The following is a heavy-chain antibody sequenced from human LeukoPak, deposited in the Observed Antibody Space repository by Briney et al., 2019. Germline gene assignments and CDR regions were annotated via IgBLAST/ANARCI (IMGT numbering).Heavy chain of an antibody. CDR3: ARDKLWGWDTAMVDFDY. CDR1: GGTFSSYA. V-gene: IGHV1-69*05. J-gene: IGHJ4*02. D-gene: IGHD5-18*01. CDR2: IIPIFGTA. Sequence: ASVKVSCKASGGTFSSYAISWVRQAPGQGLEWTGRIIPIFGTANYAQKFQGRVTITTDESTSTAYMELSSLRSEDTAVYYCARDKLWGWDTAMVDFDYWGQGTLVTVSS.